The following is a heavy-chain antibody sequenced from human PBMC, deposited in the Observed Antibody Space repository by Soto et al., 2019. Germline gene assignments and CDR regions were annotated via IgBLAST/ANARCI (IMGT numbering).Heavy chain of an antibody. CDR2: ISSNGSHL. CDR1: GVTLSKSG. J-gene: IGHJ4*02. V-gene: IGHV3-30*03. D-gene: IGHD6-6*01. Sequence: PGGSLRLSCAASGVTLSKSGILWVRQAPGKGLQWVAVISSNGSHLFYADSVRGRFTVSRDNGNNTIYLQMNGLKSEDTGVYYCVTGSGVLESLWGQGTLVTVSS. CDR3: VTGSGVLESL.